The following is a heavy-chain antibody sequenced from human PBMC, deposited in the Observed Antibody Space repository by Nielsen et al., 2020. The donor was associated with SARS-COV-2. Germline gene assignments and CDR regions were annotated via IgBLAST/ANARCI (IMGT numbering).Heavy chain of an antibody. D-gene: IGHD2-15*01. CDR3: ARNNKGYCSGGSCYYYYGMDV. CDR2: IYYSGST. V-gene: IGHV4-59*08. Sequence: SETLSLTCTVSGGPISSYYWSWIRQPPGKGLEWIGYIYYSGSTNYNPSLKSRVTISVDTSKNQFSLKLSSVTAADTAVYYCARNNKGYCSGGSCYYYYGMDVWGQGTTVTVSS. CDR1: GGPISSYY. J-gene: IGHJ6*02.